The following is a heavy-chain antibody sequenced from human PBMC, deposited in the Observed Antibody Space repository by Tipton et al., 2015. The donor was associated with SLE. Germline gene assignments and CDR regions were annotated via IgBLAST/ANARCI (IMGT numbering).Heavy chain of an antibody. V-gene: IGHV3-23*01. Sequence: GSLRLSCAASGFTFSNYATSWVRQAPGKGLEWVSAITGSGDRTYYIDSVKGRFTISRDNSKNSLYLQMNGLRAEDTAVYYYARSPVDYWNGYSAWGQGTLVTVSS. J-gene: IGHJ4*02. CDR1: GFTFSNYA. CDR3: ARSPVDYWNGYSA. D-gene: IGHD3-3*01. CDR2: ITGSGDRT.